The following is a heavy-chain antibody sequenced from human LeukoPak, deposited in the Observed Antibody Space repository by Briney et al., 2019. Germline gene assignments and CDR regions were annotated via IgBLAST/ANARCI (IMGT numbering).Heavy chain of an antibody. J-gene: IGHJ4*02. Sequence: SETLSLTCTVSGGSISSGDYYWSWIRQPPGKGLEWIGYIYYSGSTNYNPSLKSRVTISVDTSKNQFSLKLSSVTAADTAVYYCARHGSGGSWDYYFDYWGQGTLVTVSS. CDR1: GGSISSGDYY. D-gene: IGHD2-15*01. CDR2: IYYSGST. V-gene: IGHV4-61*08. CDR3: ARHGSGGSWDYYFDY.